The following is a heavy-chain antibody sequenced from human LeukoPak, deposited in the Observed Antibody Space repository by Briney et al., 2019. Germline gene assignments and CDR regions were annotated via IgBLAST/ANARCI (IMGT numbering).Heavy chain of an antibody. Sequence: ASVKVSCKASGYTFTTYYMHWVRQAPGQGLEWMGIFNPGSGSTTYAQKFQGRVTMTRDTSTTTVYMELSSLRSEDTAVYYCARDNDYVWGSYRYPGYWGQGTLVTVPS. CDR2: FNPGSGST. D-gene: IGHD3-16*02. CDR3: ARDNDYVWGSYRYPGY. J-gene: IGHJ4*02. CDR1: GYTFTTYY. V-gene: IGHV1-46*01.